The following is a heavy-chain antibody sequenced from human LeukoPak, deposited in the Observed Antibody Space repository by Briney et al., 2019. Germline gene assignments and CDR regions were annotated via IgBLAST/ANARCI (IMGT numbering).Heavy chain of an antibody. Sequence: ASVKVSCKASGYTFTSYDINWVRQATGQGLEWMGWMNPNSGNTGYAQKFQGRATMTRNTSISTAYMELRSLRSDDTAVYYCARGALRYCSGGSCYAAPTYMDVWGKGTTVTVSS. CDR1: GYTFTSYD. D-gene: IGHD2-15*01. CDR3: ARGALRYCSGGSCYAAPTYMDV. J-gene: IGHJ6*03. CDR2: MNPNSGNT. V-gene: IGHV1-8*01.